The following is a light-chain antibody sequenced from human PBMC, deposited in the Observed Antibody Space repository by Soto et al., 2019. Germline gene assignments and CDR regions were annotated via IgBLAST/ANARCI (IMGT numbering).Light chain of an antibody. V-gene: IGKV1-5*01. Sequence: IQLTQSPSSLSESVGDRVTITCRASESIRTWLAWYQHKPGKAPKFLIYDASTLESGVPSRFSGSGSGTEFTLTISSLQPDDFATYYCQQYNNYPRTFGQGTKVDI. CDR3: QQYNNYPRT. CDR2: DAS. CDR1: ESIRTW. J-gene: IGKJ1*01.